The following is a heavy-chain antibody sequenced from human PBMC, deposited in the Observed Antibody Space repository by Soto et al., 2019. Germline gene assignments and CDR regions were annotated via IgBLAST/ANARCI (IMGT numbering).Heavy chain of an antibody. CDR1: GFTFSSYA. V-gene: IGHV3-23*01. CDR2: ISGSGGST. J-gene: IGHJ6*03. Sequence: AGGSLRLSCAASGFTFSSYAMSWVRQAPGKGLEWVSAISGSGGSTYYADSVKGRFTISRDNSKNTLYLQMNSLRAEDTAVYYCATKPKHYYYYMDVWGKGTTVTVSS. CDR3: ATKPKHYYYYMDV.